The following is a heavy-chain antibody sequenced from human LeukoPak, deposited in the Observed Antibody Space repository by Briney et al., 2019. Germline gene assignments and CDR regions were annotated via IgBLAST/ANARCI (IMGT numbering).Heavy chain of an antibody. CDR2: INPNSGGT. CDR1: GYTFTGYY. J-gene: IGHJ4*02. D-gene: IGHD3-22*01. CDR3: ARSAYYYDSSGYYPSEFDN. Sequence: ASVKASCKASGYTFTGYYMHWVRQAPGQGLEWMGWINPNSGGTNYAQKFQGRVTMTRDTSISTAYMELSRLRSDDTAVYYCARSAYYYDSSGYYPSEFDNWGQGTLVTVSS. V-gene: IGHV1-2*02.